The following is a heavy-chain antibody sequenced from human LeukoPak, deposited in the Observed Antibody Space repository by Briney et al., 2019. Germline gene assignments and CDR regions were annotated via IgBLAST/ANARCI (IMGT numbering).Heavy chain of an antibody. V-gene: IGHV3-66*01. CDR2: IYSGDNT. Sequence: PGGSLRLSCAASGFTVSTNYMSWVRQAPGKGLEWVSVIYSGDNTYYADSVKGRFTISRDISKNTLYLQMNSLRAEDTAVYYCARNSGWRYYYGMDVWGQGTTVTVSS. CDR3: ARNSGWRYYYGMDV. CDR1: GFTVSTNY. J-gene: IGHJ6*02. D-gene: IGHD6-19*01.